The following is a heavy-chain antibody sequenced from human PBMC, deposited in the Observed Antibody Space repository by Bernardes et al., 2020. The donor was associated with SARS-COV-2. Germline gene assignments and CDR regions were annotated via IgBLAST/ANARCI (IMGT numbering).Heavy chain of an antibody. J-gene: IGHJ4*02. CDR1: GGSISSSSYY. CDR3: ARHYRGYIRKGYFDY. V-gene: IGHV4-39*01. D-gene: IGHD6-13*01. CDR2: IYYSGST. Sequence: SETLSLTCTVSGGSISSSSYYWGWIRQPPGKGLEWIGSIYYSGSTYYNPSLKSRVTISVDTSKNQFSLKLSSVTAADTAVYYCARHYRGYIRKGYFDYWGQGTLVTVSS.